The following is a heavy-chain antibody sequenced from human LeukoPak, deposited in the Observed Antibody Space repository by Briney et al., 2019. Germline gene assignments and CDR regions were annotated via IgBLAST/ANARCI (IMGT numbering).Heavy chain of an antibody. Sequence: GGSLRLSCTASGFTFGSWVIWVRQAPRKGLEWVASVKQDGSEKYYLDSVKGRFTMSRDSAKNSLYLQMSSLRAEDTAVYYCYDTSGHWGQGTLVTVSS. CDR3: YDTSGH. CDR2: VKQDGSEK. J-gene: IGHJ4*02. V-gene: IGHV3-7*01. D-gene: IGHD3-22*01. CDR1: GFTFGSW.